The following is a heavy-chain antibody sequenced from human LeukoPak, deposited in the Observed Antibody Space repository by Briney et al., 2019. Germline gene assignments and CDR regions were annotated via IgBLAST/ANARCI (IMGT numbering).Heavy chain of an antibody. CDR1: GGSFSGYY. CDR2: INHSGST. Sequence: PSETLSLTCAVYGGSFSGYYWSWIRQPPGKGLEWIGEINHSGSTNYNPSLKSRVTISVDTSKNQFSLKLSSVTAADTAVYYCARETRGGYYYYYMDVWGKGTTVTVSS. D-gene: IGHD2-15*01. V-gene: IGHV4-34*01. J-gene: IGHJ6*03. CDR3: ARETRGGYYYYYMDV.